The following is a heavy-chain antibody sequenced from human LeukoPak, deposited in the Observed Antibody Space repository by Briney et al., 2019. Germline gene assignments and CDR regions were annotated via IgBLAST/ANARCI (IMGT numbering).Heavy chain of an antibody. CDR2: IKQDGSEK. J-gene: IGHJ4*02. CDR1: GFTFSSYW. CDR3: AKVGDTAMVTYFDY. D-gene: IGHD5-18*01. V-gene: IGHV3-7*01. Sequence: PGGSLRLSCAASGFTFSSYWMSWVRQAPGKGLKWVANIKQDGSEKYYADSVRGRFTISRDNSKNTLYLQMNSLRAEDTAVYYCAKVGDTAMVTYFDYWGQGTLVTVSS.